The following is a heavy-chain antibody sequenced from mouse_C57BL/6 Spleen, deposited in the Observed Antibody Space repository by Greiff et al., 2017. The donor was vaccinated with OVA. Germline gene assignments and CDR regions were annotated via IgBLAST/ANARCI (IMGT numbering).Heavy chain of an antibody. CDR2: IYPRSGNT. CDR1: GYTFTSYG. Sequence: QVQLKQSGAELARPGASVKLSCKASGYTFTSYGISWVKQRTGQGLEWIGEIYPRSGNTYYNEKFKGKATLTADKSSSTAYMELRSLTSEDSAVYFCASDYGSSYWYFDVWGTGTTVTVSS. J-gene: IGHJ1*03. V-gene: IGHV1-81*01. CDR3: ASDYGSSYWYFDV. D-gene: IGHD1-1*01.